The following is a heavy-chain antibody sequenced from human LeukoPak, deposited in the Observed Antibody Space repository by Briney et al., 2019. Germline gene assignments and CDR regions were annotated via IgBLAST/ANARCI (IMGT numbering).Heavy chain of an antibody. D-gene: IGHD7-27*01. Sequence: PGGSLRLSCAASGFTFSSYWMHWVRQAPGKGLVWVSRINSDGSSISYADSVKGRFTISRDNAKNTLYLQMNSLRPEDTAVYYCAGCFWGSSYCGMDVWGKGTTVTVSS. J-gene: IGHJ6*04. V-gene: IGHV3-74*01. CDR2: INSDGSSI. CDR1: GFTFSSYW. CDR3: AGCFWGSSYCGMDV.